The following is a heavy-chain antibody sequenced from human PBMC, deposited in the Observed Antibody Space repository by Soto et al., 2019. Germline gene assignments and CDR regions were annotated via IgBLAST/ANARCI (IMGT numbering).Heavy chain of an antibody. V-gene: IGHV3-23*01. CDR3: AKDYYDSSGYYHGFDY. CDR2: ISGSGGST. CDR1: GFTFSSYA. Sequence: GGSLRLSCAASGFTFSSYAMSWVRQAPGKGLEWVSGISGSGGSTYYADSVKGRFTISRDNSKNTLYLQMNSLRAEDTAVYYCAKDYYDSSGYYHGFDYWGQGTLVTVSS. J-gene: IGHJ4*02. D-gene: IGHD3-22*01.